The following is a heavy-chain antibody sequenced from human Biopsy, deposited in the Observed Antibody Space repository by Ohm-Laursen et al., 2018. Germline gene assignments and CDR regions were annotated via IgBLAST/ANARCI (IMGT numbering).Heavy chain of an antibody. CDR3: ASSNPSRVAGGVALLDH. CDR1: GFTFSKTW. V-gene: IGHV3-74*01. J-gene: IGHJ4*02. Sequence: GSLRLSCAASGFTFSKTWMHWVRQAPGKGLMWVARIHSDGTTPTYADPVKGRFSISRDNAKNTVYLQMNSLGIDDTAVHYRASSNPSRVAGGVALLDHWGQGALVTVSP. CDR2: IHSDGTTP. D-gene: IGHD3-16*01.